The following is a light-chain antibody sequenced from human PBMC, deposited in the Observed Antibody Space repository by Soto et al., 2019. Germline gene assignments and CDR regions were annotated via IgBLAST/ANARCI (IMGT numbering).Light chain of an antibody. V-gene: IGKV1-39*01. Sequence: DIQMTQSPSSLSASVGDTVTMTCRASQISSNYLNWYQQKPAKAPKLLIYGASSLESGVPDRFSGSGSGTDFTLTISRLQPEDFATYYCQQYNSYFWTFGQGTKVDI. J-gene: IGKJ1*01. CDR3: QQYNSYFWT. CDR2: GAS. CDR1: QISSNY.